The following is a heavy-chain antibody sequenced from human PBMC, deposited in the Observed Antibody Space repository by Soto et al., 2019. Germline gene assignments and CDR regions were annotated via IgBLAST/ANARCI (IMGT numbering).Heavy chain of an antibody. J-gene: IGHJ3*02. D-gene: IGHD3-16*02. Sequence: GASVKVSCKASGGTFSSYAISWVRQAPGQGLEWMGGIIPIFGTANYAQKFQGRVTITADESTSTAYMELSSLRSEDTAVYYCARGGVITFGGVIVLSAFDIWGQGTMVTVSS. CDR1: GGTFSSYA. V-gene: IGHV1-69*13. CDR3: ARGGVITFGGVIVLSAFDI. CDR2: IIPIFGTA.